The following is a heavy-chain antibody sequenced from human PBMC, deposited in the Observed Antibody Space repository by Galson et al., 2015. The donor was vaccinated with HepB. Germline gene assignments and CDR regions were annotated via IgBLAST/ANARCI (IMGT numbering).Heavy chain of an antibody. D-gene: IGHD6-6*01. J-gene: IGHJ4*02. CDR3: ARPEYSTSRIEY. V-gene: IGHV3-74*01. CDR2: ISTEGSST. CDR1: GFTFSSKW. Sequence: SLRLSCAASGFTFSSKWMHWVRQAPGKGLVWVSRISTEGSSTAYADSVKGRFTISRDNAKSTLYLQMNSLRAEDTAMYYCARPEYSTSRIEYWGQGTLVTVSS.